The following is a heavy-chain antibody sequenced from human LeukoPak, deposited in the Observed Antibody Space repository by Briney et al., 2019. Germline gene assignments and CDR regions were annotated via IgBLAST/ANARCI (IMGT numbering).Heavy chain of an antibody. CDR3: ARDIVVVPAARNWFDP. V-gene: IGHV4-4*07. D-gene: IGHD2-2*01. J-gene: IGHJ5*02. CDR1: GVSISSYY. CDR2: IYTSGST. Sequence: SETLSLTCTVSGVSISSYYWSWIRQPAGKGLEWIGRIYTSGSTNYNPSLKSRVTMSVDTSKNQFSLKLSSVTAADTAVYYCARDIVVVPAARNWFDPWGQGTLVTVSS.